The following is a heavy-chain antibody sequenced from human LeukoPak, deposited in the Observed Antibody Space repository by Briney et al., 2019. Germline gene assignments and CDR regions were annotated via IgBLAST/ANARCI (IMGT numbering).Heavy chain of an antibody. V-gene: IGHV3-7*03. CDR3: VRAPPYGSLTFDC. Sequence: GGSPRLSCATSGFTFTSYWMSWVRQAPGRGLEWVANMKPDGSDKYYVDSVKDRFTISRDNAKNSLYLQMDSLRAEDTAVYYCVRAPPYGSLTFDCWGQGTLVTVSS. CDR1: GFTFTSYW. CDR2: MKPDGSDK. J-gene: IGHJ4*02. D-gene: IGHD3-10*01.